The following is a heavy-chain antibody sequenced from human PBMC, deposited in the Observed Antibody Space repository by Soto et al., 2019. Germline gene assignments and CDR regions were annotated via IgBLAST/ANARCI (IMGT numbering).Heavy chain of an antibody. Sequence: GSLRLSCAASGFTFSSYGMHWVRQAPGKGLEWVAVIWYDGSNKYYADSVKGRFTISRDNSKNTLYLQMNSLRAEDTAVYYCAREGESSSGAFDIWGQGTMVTVSS. CDR1: GFTFSSYG. J-gene: IGHJ3*02. CDR2: IWYDGSNK. D-gene: IGHD3-10*01. V-gene: IGHV3-33*01. CDR3: AREGESSSGAFDI.